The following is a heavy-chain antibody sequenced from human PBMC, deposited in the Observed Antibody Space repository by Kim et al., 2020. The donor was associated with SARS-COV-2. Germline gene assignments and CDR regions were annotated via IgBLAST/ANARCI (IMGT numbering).Heavy chain of an antibody. V-gene: IGHV3-23*01. J-gene: IGHJ5*02. CDR3: AKDWEYCSGGSCLLGVWAS. CDR2: ISTSGDRT. D-gene: IGHD2-15*01. CDR1: GFTLRNYG. Sequence: GGSLRLSCAASGFTLRNYGMSWVRQPPGKGLEWVSAISTSGDRTYYADSVQGRFAISREDSKNTLSLQMHSLRDEDTAVYYCAKDWEYCSGGSCLLGVWASWGQGTLVTVSS.